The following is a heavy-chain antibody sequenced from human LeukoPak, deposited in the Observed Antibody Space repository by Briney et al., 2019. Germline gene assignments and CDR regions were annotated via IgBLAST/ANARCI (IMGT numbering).Heavy chain of an antibody. CDR3: AKDVAHVSWFDP. J-gene: IGHJ5*02. Sequence: GGSLRLSCAASGFTFSSYGMHWVRQAPGKGLEWVAFIRYDGSNKYYADSVKGRITISRDNSKNTLYLQMNSLRAEDTAVYYCAKDVAHVSWFDPWGQGTLVTVSS. V-gene: IGHV3-30*02. D-gene: IGHD5-12*01. CDR2: IRYDGSNK. CDR1: GFTFSSYG.